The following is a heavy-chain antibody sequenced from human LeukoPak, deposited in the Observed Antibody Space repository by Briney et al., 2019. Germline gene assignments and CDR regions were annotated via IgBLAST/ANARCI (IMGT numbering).Heavy chain of an antibody. Sequence: SVTLSLTCSVSGHSISSDYYWGWIRQAPVKGLEWIGSFYHTGSTYYNPSLKSRVTISVDTSKNQFSLNLRSVTAADTAVYFCARGAEYYAIWRGYAGYSDYWGQGISVTVSS. CDR2: FYHTGST. CDR1: GHSISSDYY. CDR3: ARGAEYYAIWRGYAGYSDY. J-gene: IGHJ4*02. D-gene: IGHD3-3*01. V-gene: IGHV4-38-2*02.